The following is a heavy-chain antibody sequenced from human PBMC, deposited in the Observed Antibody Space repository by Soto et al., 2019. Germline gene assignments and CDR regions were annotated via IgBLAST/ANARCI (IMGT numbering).Heavy chain of an antibody. CDR1: GFIFSSYT. V-gene: IGHV3-23*01. CDR2: VSDTGGST. J-gene: IGHJ4*02. D-gene: IGHD3-10*01. CDR3: AKDMYAIGWFGLFGY. Sequence: EVQLLESGGGLVQPGGSLRLPCAASGFIFSSYTMSWVRQAPGKGLEWVSGVSDTGGSTYYADSVKGRFTISRDNSKNTQYLKMNNLRAEETAGYYCAKDMYAIGWFGLFGYWGPGTLVTVSS.